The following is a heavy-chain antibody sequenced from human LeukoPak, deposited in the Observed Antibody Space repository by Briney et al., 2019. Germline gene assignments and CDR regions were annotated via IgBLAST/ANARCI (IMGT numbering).Heavy chain of an antibody. D-gene: IGHD6-6*01. CDR1: GGSFSGYY. J-gene: IGHJ4*02. CDR3: ARQAARTPFDY. CDR2: INHSGST. Sequence: PSETLSLTCAVYGGSFSGYYWSWIRQPPGKGLEWIGEINHSGSTNYNPSLKSRVTISVDTSKNQFSLKLGSVTAADTAVYYCARQAARTPFDYWGQGTLVTVSS. V-gene: IGHV4-34*01.